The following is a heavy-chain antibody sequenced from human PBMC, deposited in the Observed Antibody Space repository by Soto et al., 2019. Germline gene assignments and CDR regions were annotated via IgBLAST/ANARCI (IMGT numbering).Heavy chain of an antibody. D-gene: IGHD5-18*01. J-gene: IGHJ4*02. CDR2: IKNKTDGGTT. Sequence: GGSLRLSCAASGFTFINAWMNWVRQAPGKGLEWVGRIKNKTDGGTTDYAAPVRGRFTISRDDSKNTLYLQMSNLKTEDTAVYYCTTGGYKYGSDSWGQGTLVTVSS. CDR1: GFTFINAW. V-gene: IGHV3-15*07. CDR3: TTGGYKYGSDS.